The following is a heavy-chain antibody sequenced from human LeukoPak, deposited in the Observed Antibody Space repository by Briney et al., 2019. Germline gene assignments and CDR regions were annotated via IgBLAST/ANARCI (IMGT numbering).Heavy chain of an antibody. Sequence: SETLSLICSVSGHSLSSGYYWGWIRQPPGKGLEWIGSIHQSGSTYYNPSLKSRVTISVDTSKNQFSLQLNSVTPEDTAVYYCARALKGAADYWGQGTLVTVSS. J-gene: IGHJ4*02. CDR1: GHSLSSGYY. CDR2: IHQSGST. CDR3: ARALKGAADY. V-gene: IGHV4-38-2*01. D-gene: IGHD3-16*01.